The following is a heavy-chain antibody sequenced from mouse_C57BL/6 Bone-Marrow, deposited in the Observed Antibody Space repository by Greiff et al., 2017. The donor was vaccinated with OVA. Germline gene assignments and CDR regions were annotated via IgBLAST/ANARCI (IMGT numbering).Heavy chain of an antibody. CDR1: GYTFTDYY. CDR2: INPNNGGT. V-gene: IGHV1-26*01. CDR3: ARGGAARPWFAY. D-gene: IGHD6-1*01. J-gene: IGHJ3*01. Sequence: EVQLQQSGPELVKPGASVKISCKASGYTFTDYYMNWVKQSHGKSLEWIGDINPNNGGTSYNQKFKGKATLTVDKSSSTAYMELRSLTSEDSAVYYCARGGAARPWFAYWGQGTLVTVSA.